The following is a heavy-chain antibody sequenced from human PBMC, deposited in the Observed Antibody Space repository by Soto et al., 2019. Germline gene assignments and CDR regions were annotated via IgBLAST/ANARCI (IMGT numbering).Heavy chain of an antibody. D-gene: IGHD5-12*01. CDR1: GFSFNSNA. Sequence: EVHLLESGGGLVQPGGSLRLSCAASGFSFNSNAMVWVRQAPGKGLEWVSVISARGGSAYFAAAVKGLITISRDNSKNVLSLEMNSLRAEDTAIYFCAKGSIEYSAGVDNWGQGTLVLVSS. V-gene: IGHV3-23*01. CDR2: ISARGGSA. J-gene: IGHJ4*02. CDR3: AKGSIEYSAGVDN.